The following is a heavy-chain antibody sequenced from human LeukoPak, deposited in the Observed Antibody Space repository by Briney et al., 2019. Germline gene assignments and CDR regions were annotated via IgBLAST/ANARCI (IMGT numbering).Heavy chain of an antibody. CDR1: GGSISSSNYY. D-gene: IGHD2-8*01. Sequence: SETLSLTCSVSGGSISSSNYYWGWIRQSQEKGLEWIGRIHNNGNTVYNPPLQSRVTISVDTSKNQFSLKLTSVTAADTAVYYCARQRWVYAGPGHWGQGTLVTVS. CDR2: IHNNGNT. V-gene: IGHV4-39*01. J-gene: IGHJ4*02. CDR3: ARQRWVYAGPGH.